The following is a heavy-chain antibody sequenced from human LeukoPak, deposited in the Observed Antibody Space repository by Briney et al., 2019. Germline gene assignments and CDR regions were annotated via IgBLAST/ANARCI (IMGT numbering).Heavy chain of an antibody. CDR3: ARDLFHRSSGMDV. J-gene: IGHJ6*02. CDR2: INHSGST. CDR1: GGSFSGCY. Sequence: SETLSLTCAVYGGSFSGCYWSWIRQPPGKGLEWIGEINHSGSTNYNPSLKSRVTISVDTSKNQFSLKLSSVTAADTAVYYCARDLFHRSSGMDVWGQGTTVTVSS. D-gene: IGHD3-22*01. V-gene: IGHV4-34*09.